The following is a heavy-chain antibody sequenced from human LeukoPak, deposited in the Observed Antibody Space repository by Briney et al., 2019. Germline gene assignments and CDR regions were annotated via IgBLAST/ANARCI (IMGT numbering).Heavy chain of an antibody. J-gene: IGHJ5*02. V-gene: IGHV1-69*10. CDR2: IIPILGIA. D-gene: IGHD2-21*02. CDR1: GGXFGSYA. Sequence: SVKVSCKASGGXFGSYAISWVRQAPGQGHEWLGGIIPILGIANYAQKFQGRVTITADKSTSTAYMELSSLRSEDTAVYYCARETYCGGDCYSELWFDPWGQGTLVTVSS. CDR3: ARETYCGGDCYSELWFDP.